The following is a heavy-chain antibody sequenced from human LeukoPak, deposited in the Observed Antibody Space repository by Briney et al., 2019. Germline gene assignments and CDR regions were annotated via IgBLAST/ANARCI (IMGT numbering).Heavy chain of an antibody. V-gene: IGHV1-2*02. D-gene: IGHD6-19*01. CDR3: ARLATVPG. Sequence: ASVKVSCKASGYTFTDYYLHWVRQAPGQGLEWMGWIHPNSGGANYAQKFQGRVTMTRDTSISTAYMELTSLRSDDTAVYYCARLATVPGWGQDTLVIVSS. CDR2: IHPNSGGA. J-gene: IGHJ1*01. CDR1: GYTFTDYY.